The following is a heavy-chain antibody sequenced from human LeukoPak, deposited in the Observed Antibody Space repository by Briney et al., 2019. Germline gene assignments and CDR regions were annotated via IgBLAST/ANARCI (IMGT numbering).Heavy chain of an antibody. J-gene: IGHJ4*02. V-gene: IGHV4-31*03. CDR3: YARRDTAKIYYFDY. CDR2: IYYSGST. Sequence: SETLSLTCTVSGGSISSGGYYWSWIRQHPGKGLEWIGYIYYSGSTYYNPSLKSRGTISVDTSKNQSSLKLSSVTAADTAVYYCYARRDTAKIYYFDYWGQGTLVTVSS. CDR1: GGSISSGGYY. D-gene: IGHD5-18*01.